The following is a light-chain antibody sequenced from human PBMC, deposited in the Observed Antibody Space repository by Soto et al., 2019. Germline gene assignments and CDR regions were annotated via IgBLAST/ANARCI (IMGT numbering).Light chain of an antibody. CDR3: AAWDDSLSGSWV. Sequence: QSVLTQPPSASGTPGQRVTISCSGSSSNIGSNYVYWYQQLPGTAPKLLIYRDNQRPSGVPDRFSGSRSGTSASLAISGLRSEDDTDYYCAAWDDSLSGSWVFGGGTKLTVL. CDR2: RDN. J-gene: IGLJ3*02. CDR1: SSNIGSNY. V-gene: IGLV1-47*01.